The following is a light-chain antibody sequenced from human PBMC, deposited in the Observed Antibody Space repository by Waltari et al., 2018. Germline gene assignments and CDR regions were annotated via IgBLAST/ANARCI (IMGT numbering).Light chain of an antibody. CDR3: HSRKGSDNQVV. Sequence: SSELTQGPDVSVALGQTVKITCQGDSLRTSYASWYQVKPGQAPVLFLFGKEKRPSGIPDRISGYSSGTTSSLTITGAQAEDEADYYCHSRKGSDNQVVFGGGTKLTVL. CDR2: GKE. V-gene: IGLV3-19*01. CDR1: SLRTSY. J-gene: IGLJ3*02.